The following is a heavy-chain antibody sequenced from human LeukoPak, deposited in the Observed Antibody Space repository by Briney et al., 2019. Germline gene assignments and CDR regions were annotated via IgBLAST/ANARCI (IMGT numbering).Heavy chain of an antibody. J-gene: IGHJ5*02. V-gene: IGHV4-39*01. CDR2: IYYSGST. D-gene: IGHD3-3*01. CDR1: GGSISSSSYY. Sequence: SETLFLTCTVSGGSISSSSYYWGWIRQPPGKGLEWIGSIYYSGSTYYNPSLKSRVTISVDTSKNQFSLKLSSVTAADTAVYYCARTYYDFWSGYSRPNWFDPWGQGTLVTVSS. CDR3: ARTYYDFWSGYSRPNWFDP.